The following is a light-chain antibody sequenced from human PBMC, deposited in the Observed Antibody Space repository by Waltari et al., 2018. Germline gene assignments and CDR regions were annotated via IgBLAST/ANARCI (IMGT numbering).Light chain of an antibody. CDR2: DVS. Sequence: QSALTQPRSVSGSPGQSVTISCTGTSNDVGAYNYVSWHQQHPGKAPKLMIYDVSKRPSGVPDRFSASKSGNTASLTISGLQAEDEADYYCCSETGTYTHWVFGGGTKLTVL. J-gene: IGLJ3*02. V-gene: IGLV2-11*01. CDR3: CSETGTYTHWV. CDR1: SNDVGAYNY.